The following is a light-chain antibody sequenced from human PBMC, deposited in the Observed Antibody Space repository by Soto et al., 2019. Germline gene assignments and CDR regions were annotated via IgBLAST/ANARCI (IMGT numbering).Light chain of an antibody. CDR2: EDN. Sequence: NFMLTQPHSVSESPGKTVTISCTRSSGSIASNYVQWYQQRPGSAPTTVIYEDNQRPSGVPDRFSGSIDSSSNSAALTISGLKTEDEADYYCQSSDSSNHDWVFGGGNKLTVL. CDR3: QSSDSSNHDWV. J-gene: IGLJ3*02. CDR1: SGSIASNY. V-gene: IGLV6-57*03.